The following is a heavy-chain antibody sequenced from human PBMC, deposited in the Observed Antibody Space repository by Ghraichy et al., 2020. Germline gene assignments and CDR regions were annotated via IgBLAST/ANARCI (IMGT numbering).Heavy chain of an antibody. J-gene: IGHJ4*02. CDR3: ARGGDFWSGYTFDN. D-gene: IGHD3-3*01. V-gene: IGHV4-59*01. CDR1: GGSISSYY. Sequence: SETLSLTCTVSGGSISSYYWSWIRQPPGKGLEWIGYIYYSGSTNYNPSLKSRVTISVDTSKNQFSLKLSSVTAADTAVYYCARGGDFWSGYTFDNWGQGTLVTVSS. CDR2: IYYSGST.